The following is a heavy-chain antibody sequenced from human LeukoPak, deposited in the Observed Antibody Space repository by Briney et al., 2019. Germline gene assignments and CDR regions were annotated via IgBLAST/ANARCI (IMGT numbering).Heavy chain of an antibody. V-gene: IGHV3-30*04. D-gene: IGHD3-16*01. CDR3: ARSSGGLAAFDI. CDR2: ISYDGSNK. J-gene: IGHJ3*02. Sequence: GGSLRLSCTASGFTFGDYAMSWFRQAPGKGLEWVAVISYDGSNKYYADSVKGRFTISRDNSKNTLYLQMNSLRAEDTAVYYCARSSGGLAAFDIWGQGTMVTVSS. CDR1: GFTFGDYA.